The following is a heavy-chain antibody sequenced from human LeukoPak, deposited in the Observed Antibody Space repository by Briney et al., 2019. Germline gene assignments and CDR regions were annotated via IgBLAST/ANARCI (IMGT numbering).Heavy chain of an antibody. CDR3: ASGGGSGWFPFDY. CDR2: IYQSETA. D-gene: IGHD6-19*01. CDR1: GYSISSGYF. Sequence: SETLSLTCTVSGYSISSGYFWGWMRQPPGKGLEWIGSIYQSETAHYNPSLKSRVTISVDTSKNQFSLKLSSVTAADTAVYYCASGGGSGWFPFDYWGQGTLVTVSS. V-gene: IGHV4-38-2*02. J-gene: IGHJ4*02.